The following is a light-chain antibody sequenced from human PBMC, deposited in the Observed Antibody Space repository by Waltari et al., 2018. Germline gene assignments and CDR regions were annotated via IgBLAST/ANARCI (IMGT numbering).Light chain of an antibody. CDR3: ATWDDNLSGRV. V-gene: IGLV1-44*01. CDR1: TSNIGTNT. CDR2: ANH. J-gene: IGLJ2*01. Sequence: QSVLTQPPSTSGTPGQTVTISCSGRTSNIGTNTVTWYQLLPGTAPKTVIFANHPRPSAVPDRFSASKSGTSASLVISGLQSEDEADYFCATWDDNLSGRVFGGGTKVTVL.